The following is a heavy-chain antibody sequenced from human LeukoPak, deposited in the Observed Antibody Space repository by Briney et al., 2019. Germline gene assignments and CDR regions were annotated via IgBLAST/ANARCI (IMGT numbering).Heavy chain of an antibody. V-gene: IGHV4-61*02. CDR1: GGSISSGSYY. Sequence: KTSQTLSLTCTVSGGSISSGSYYWSWIQQPAGKGLEWIGRIYTSGSTNYNPSLKSRVTISVDTSKNQFSLKLSSVTAADTAVYYCARTMTEAAFDYWGQGTLVTVSS. CDR3: ARTMTEAAFDY. J-gene: IGHJ4*02. CDR2: IYTSGST. D-gene: IGHD3-22*01.